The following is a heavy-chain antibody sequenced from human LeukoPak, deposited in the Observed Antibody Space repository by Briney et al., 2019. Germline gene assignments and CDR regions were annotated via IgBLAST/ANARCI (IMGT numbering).Heavy chain of an antibody. Sequence: GGSLRLSCAASEFTFSSYAMHWVRQAPGKGLEWVAVISNDGSNKYYADSVKGRFTISRDNSKNTLYLQMNSLRAEDTAVYYCARDRVSDFWSGYYKDYYGMDVWGQGTTVTVSS. J-gene: IGHJ6*02. V-gene: IGHV3-30-3*01. CDR3: ARDRVSDFWSGYYKDYYGMDV. D-gene: IGHD3-3*01. CDR1: EFTFSSYA. CDR2: ISNDGSNK.